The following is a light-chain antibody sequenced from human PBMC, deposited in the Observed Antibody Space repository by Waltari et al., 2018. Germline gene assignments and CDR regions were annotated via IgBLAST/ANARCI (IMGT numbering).Light chain of an antibody. J-gene: IGKJ3*01. CDR1: QSISTS. CDR3: QQSYTAPFT. V-gene: IGKV1-39*01. CDR2: GAS. Sequence: DIQMTQSPPSLSASVGDSVTITCRPTQSISTSLNWYQHKAGKAPKLLIYGASTLERGVPSRFSGSGSGTDFTLTINSLRPEDFATYYCQQSYTAPFTFGPGTRVDLK.